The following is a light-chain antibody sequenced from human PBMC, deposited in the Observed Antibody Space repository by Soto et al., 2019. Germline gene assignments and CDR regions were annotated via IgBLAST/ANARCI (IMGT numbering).Light chain of an antibody. J-gene: IGLJ1*01. CDR2: SNK. CDR1: SSNIGSKT. V-gene: IGLV1-44*01. Sequence: QSVLNQPPSASGTPGQRVTISCSGGSSNIGSKTVNWYQQLPGAAPKLLIYSNKQRSSGVPDRFSASKSVTSASLVISGLQSEDEADYYCAAWDDSLNARYVLGTGTKV. CDR3: AAWDDSLNARYV.